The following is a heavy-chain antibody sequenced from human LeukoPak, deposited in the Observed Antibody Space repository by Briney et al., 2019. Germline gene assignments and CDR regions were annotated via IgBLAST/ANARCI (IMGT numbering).Heavy chain of an antibody. V-gene: IGHV3-43*01. J-gene: IGHJ4*02. CDR3: AKDIAYDSSGYYPPTFDY. CDR1: GFTFSSYW. CDR2: ISWDGGST. D-gene: IGHD3-22*01. Sequence: GGSLRLSCAASGFTFSSYWMHWVRQAPGKGLVWVSLISWDGGSTYYADSVKGRFTISRDNSKNSLYLQMNSLRTEDTALYYCAKDIAYDSSGYYPPTFDYWGQGTLVTVSS.